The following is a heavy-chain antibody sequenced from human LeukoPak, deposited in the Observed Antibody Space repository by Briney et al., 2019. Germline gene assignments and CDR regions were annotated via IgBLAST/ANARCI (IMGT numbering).Heavy chain of an antibody. CDR2: INPIFGTA. CDR3: ARTKYYYDSSGWIFYY. Sequence: SVKVSCKASGYTFTGYYMHWVRQAPGQGLEWMGWINPIFGTANYAQKFQGRVTITTDESTSTAYMELSSLRSEDTAVYYCARTKYYYDSSGWIFYYWGQGTHVTVSS. J-gene: IGHJ4*02. CDR1: GYTFTGYY. D-gene: IGHD3-22*01. V-gene: IGHV1-69*05.